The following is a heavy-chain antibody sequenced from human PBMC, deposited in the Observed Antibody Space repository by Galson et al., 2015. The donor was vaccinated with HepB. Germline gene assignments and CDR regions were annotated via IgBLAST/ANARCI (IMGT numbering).Heavy chain of an antibody. D-gene: IGHD2-2*01. CDR1: GFTFGDYA. V-gene: IGHV3-49*03. Sequence: SLRLSCAASGFTFGDYAMSWFRQAPGKGLEWVGFIRSKAYGGTTEYAASVKGRFTISRDDSKSIAYLQMNSLKTEDTAVYYCTRAGGRSTYCSSTSCYYYFDYWGQGTLVTVSS. CDR2: IRSKAYGGTT. CDR3: TRAGGRSTYCSSTSCYYYFDY. J-gene: IGHJ4*02.